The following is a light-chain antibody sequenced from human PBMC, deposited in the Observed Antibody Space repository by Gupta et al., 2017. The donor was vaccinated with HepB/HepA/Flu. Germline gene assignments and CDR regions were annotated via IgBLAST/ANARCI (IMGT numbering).Light chain of an antibody. CDR1: QDINSY. V-gene: IGKV1-9*01. Sequence: DIQLTQSPSFLSASVGDRVTITCRASQDINSYLIWYQQKPGKAPNLLIYTASTLQGGVPSRFSGSGSGTEFTLTISSLHPEDFATYYCQQVNSSPNTFGQGTQLDIK. CDR2: TAS. J-gene: IGKJ5*01. CDR3: QQVNSSPNT.